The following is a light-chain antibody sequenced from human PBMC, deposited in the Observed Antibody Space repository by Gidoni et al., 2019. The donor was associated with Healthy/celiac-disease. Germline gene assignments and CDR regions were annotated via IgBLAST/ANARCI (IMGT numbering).Light chain of an antibody. CDR3: QQSYSPPVYT. J-gene: IGKJ2*01. CDR1: QSISRY. V-gene: IGKV1-39*01. Sequence: IQMTQSPSSLSASVGDRVTITCRASQSISRYLNWYQQKPGKAPKLLIYAASSLQSGVPSRFSGSGSGTDFTLTISSLQPEDFATYYCQQSYSPPVYTFGQGTKLEIK. CDR2: AAS.